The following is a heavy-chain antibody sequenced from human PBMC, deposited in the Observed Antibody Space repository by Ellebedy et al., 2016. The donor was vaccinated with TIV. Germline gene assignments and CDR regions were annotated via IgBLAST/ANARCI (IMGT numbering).Heavy chain of an antibody. CDR1: GYSFTNYW. CDR2: IYPVDSNT. J-gene: IGHJ3*02. V-gene: IGHV5-51*01. Sequence: GESLKISCKGSGYSFTNYWIGWVRQMPGTGLEWMGIIYPVDSNTRYSPSFQGQVTILVDKSLSTAYLQWSSLKASDTAMYYWARHADYTVTSASGNAFDIWGQGTMVTVSS. CDR3: ARHADYTVTSASGNAFDI. D-gene: IGHD4-11*01.